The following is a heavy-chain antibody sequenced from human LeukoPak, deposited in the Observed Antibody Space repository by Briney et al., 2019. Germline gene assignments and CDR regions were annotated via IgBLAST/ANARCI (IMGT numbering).Heavy chain of an antibody. J-gene: IGHJ4*02. Sequence: PGGSLRLSCAASGFTFSSYWRSWVRQAPGKGLEWVANIKEDGSEKYYVDSVKGRFAISRDNAKNSLYLQMNSLGAEDTAVYYCADGEGRPLNYWGRGILVTVSS. D-gene: IGHD3-3*01. V-gene: IGHV3-7*01. CDR2: IKEDGSEK. CDR3: ADGEGRPLNY. CDR1: GFTFSSYW.